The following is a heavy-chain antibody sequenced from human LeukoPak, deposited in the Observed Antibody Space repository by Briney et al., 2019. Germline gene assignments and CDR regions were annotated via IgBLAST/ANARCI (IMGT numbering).Heavy chain of an antibody. CDR2: IIPIFGTA. CDR1: GYTFTGYY. Sequence: SVKVSCKASGYTFTGYYMHWVRQAPGQGLEWMGGIIPIFGTANYAQKFQGRVTITADESTSTAYMELSSLRSEDTAVYYCARDSDYGDYVIDYWGQGTLVTVSS. V-gene: IGHV1-69*13. D-gene: IGHD4-17*01. J-gene: IGHJ4*02. CDR3: ARDSDYGDYVIDY.